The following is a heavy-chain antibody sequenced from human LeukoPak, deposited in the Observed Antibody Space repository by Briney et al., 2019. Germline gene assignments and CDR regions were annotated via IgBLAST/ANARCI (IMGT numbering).Heavy chain of an antibody. Sequence: AGGSLRLSCAASGFTFSSYSMNWVRQAPGKGLEWVPSISSSSSYIYYADSVKGRFTISRDNAKNSLYLQMNSLRAEDTAVYYCASGEWLKRNDAFDIWGQGTMVTVSS. V-gene: IGHV3-21*01. CDR2: ISSSSSYI. CDR3: ASGEWLKRNDAFDI. CDR1: GFTFSSYS. J-gene: IGHJ3*02. D-gene: IGHD3-3*01.